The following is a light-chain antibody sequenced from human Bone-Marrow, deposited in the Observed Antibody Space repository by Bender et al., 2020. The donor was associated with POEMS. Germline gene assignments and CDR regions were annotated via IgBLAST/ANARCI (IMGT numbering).Light chain of an antibody. V-gene: IGLV1-44*01. CDR3: AVWDDSLNGWV. Sequence: QSVLTQPPSASGTPGQRVTIPCSGGSSNIGAHAVNWYQHLPGTAPKLLIYSSHRRPSGVPDRFSGSRSGTSASLAISGLQSEDEADYYCAVWDDSLNGWVFGGGTKLTVL. CDR1: SSNIGAHA. J-gene: IGLJ3*02. CDR2: SSH.